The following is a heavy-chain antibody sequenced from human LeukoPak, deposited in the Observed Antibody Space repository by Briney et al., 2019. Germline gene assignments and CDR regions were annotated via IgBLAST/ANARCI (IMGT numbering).Heavy chain of an antibody. CDR3: ARDQGRYSSSWYRAFDI. Sequence: SVKVSCKASGGTFSSYAISWVRQAAGQGLEWMGRIIPILGIANYAQKFQGRVTITADKSTSTAYMELSSLRSEDTAVYYCARDQGRYSSSWYRAFDIWGQGTMVTVSS. CDR1: GGTFSSYA. J-gene: IGHJ3*02. CDR2: IIPILGIA. D-gene: IGHD6-13*01. V-gene: IGHV1-69*04.